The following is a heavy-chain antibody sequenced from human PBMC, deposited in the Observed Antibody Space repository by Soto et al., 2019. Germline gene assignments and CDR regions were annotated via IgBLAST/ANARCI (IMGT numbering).Heavy chain of an antibody. J-gene: IGHJ4*02. CDR1: GGSISSYY. CDR2: IYYSGST. V-gene: IGHV4-59*01. Sequence: SETLSLTCTVSGGSISSYYWSWIRQPPGKGLEWIGYIYYSGSTNYNPSLKSRVTISVDTSKNQFSLKLSSVTAADTAVYYCARGGVYGDDFDYWGQGTLVTVSS. CDR3: ARGGVYGDDFDY. D-gene: IGHD4-17*01.